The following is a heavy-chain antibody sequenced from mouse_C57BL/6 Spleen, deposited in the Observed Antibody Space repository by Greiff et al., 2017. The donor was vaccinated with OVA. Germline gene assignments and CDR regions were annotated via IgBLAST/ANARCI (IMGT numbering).Heavy chain of an antibody. CDR3: ARRAFITTVVGYFDY. D-gene: IGHD1-1*01. CDR2: IDPSDSYT. J-gene: IGHJ2*01. Sequence: QVQLQQPGAELVKPGASVKLSCKASGYTFTSYWMQWVKQRPGQGLEWIGEIDPSDSYTNYNQKFKGKATLTVDTSSSTAYMQHSSLTSEDSAVYYCARRAFITTVVGYFDYWGQGTTLTVSS. V-gene: IGHV1-50*01. CDR1: GYTFTSYW.